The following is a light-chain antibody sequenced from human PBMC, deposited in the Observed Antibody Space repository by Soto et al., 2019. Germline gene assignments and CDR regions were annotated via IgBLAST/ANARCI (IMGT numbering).Light chain of an antibody. CDR1: SSDVGGYNF. CDR3: SSFTSGSTLYV. Sequence: QSALTQPASVSGSPGQSINISCTGTSSDVGGYNFVSWYQHHPGKAPKFMIYEVSNRPSGVSNRFSGSKSGNTASLTISGLQAEDEADYYCSSFTSGSTLYVFGTGTKLTVL. V-gene: IGLV2-14*01. CDR2: EVS. J-gene: IGLJ1*01.